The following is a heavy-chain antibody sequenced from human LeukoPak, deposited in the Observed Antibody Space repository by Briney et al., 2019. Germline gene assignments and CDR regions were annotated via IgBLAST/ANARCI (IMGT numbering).Heavy chain of an antibody. CDR2: ISSRSSYK. Sequence: GGSLRLSCAASGFTFSTYSMNWVRQAPGKGLEWVSSISSRSSYKYYADSVKGRFTFSRDNAKNSLYLQMNSLRAEDTAVYYCARDPNYYDSIWGQGTLVTVSS. V-gene: IGHV3-21*01. J-gene: IGHJ4*02. D-gene: IGHD3-22*01. CDR3: ARDPNYYDSI. CDR1: GFTFSTYS.